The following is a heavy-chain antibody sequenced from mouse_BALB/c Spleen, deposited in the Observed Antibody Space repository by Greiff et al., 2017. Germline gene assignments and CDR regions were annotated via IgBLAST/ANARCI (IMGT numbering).Heavy chain of an antibody. V-gene: IGHV7-1*02. CDR1: GFTFSDFY. J-gene: IGHJ1*01. CDR3: AREARAHWYFDV. CDR2: SRNKANDYTT. Sequence: EVMLVESGGGLVQPGGSLRLSCATSGFTFSDFYMEWVRQPPGKRLEWIAASRNKANDYTTEYSASVKGRFIVSRDTSQSILYLQMNALRAEDTAIYYCAREARAHWYFDVWGAGTTGTVSS. D-gene: IGHD3-3*01.